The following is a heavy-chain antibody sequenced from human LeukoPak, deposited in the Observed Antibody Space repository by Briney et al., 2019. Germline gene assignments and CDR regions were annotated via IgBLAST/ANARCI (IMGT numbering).Heavy chain of an antibody. CDR2: IASSGLNT. V-gene: IGHV3-23*01. Sequence: GGSLRLSCAASGFMFRDAAMTWVRQAPGKGLEWVSLIASSGLNTYYADSVRGRFTISRDNSKSTLSLQMNSLRVEDTAIYYCARDIELSTWGLGTLVTVSS. CDR3: ARDIELST. CDR1: GFMFRDAA. D-gene: IGHD5-12*01. J-gene: IGHJ3*01.